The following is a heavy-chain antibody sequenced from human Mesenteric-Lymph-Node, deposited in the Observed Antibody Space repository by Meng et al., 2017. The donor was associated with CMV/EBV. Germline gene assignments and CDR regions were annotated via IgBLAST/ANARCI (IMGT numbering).Heavy chain of an antibody. CDR3: ARSAFGGVMQLEH. J-gene: IGHJ5*02. Sequence: GGSLRLSCTVSGASLNNDNYFWGWIRQAPGKGLEWVTVLYSGGSSTFYADSVKGRFTGSRDNSKRMVSLEMNDLRVDDTAIYYCARSAFGGVMQLEHWGQGILVTVSS. V-gene: IGHV3-23*03. CDR2: LYSGGSST. D-gene: IGHD3-16*01. CDR1: GASLNNDNYF.